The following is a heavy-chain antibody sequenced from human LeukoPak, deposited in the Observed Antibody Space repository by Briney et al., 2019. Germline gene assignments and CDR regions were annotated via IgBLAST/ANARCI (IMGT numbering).Heavy chain of an antibody. CDR2: INPSAGST. V-gene: IGHV1-46*01. CDR3: ATGPTVTRLDY. CDR1: GYTFTSYY. J-gene: IGHJ4*02. Sequence: ASVKVSCKASGYTFTSYYMHWGRQAPGQGLEWMGIINPSAGSTSYAQTFQGRVTMTRDTSTSTVYLELSSLTSEDTAVYYCATGPTVTRLDYWGQGTLVTVSS. D-gene: IGHD4-17*01.